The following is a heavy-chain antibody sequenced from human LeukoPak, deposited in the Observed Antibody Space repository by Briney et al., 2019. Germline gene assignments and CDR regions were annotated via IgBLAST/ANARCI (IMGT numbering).Heavy chain of an antibody. J-gene: IGHJ3*02. D-gene: IGHD2-2*02. CDR1: GGSISSGGYY. Sequence: SETLSLTCTVSGGSISSGGYYWSWIRQHPGKGLEWIGYIYYGGNTYYNPSLKSRVTISVDTSKNLFSLKLSSVTAADTAVYYCARGCSSTSCYTWNAFDIWGQGTMVTVSS. CDR3: ARGCSSTSCYTWNAFDI. CDR2: IYYGGNT. V-gene: IGHV4-31*03.